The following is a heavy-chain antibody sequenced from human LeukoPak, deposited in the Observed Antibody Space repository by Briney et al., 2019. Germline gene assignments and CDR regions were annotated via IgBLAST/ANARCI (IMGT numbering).Heavy chain of an antibody. D-gene: IGHD3-10*01. Sequence: ASVKVSCKASGYAFSSYGFSWVRQAPGQGLEWMGWISSYDGNTKSVEKLQGRVTMTTDTSTSTAYMELRSLRSDDTAVYYCARDAYGSGKGYFDYWGQGTLDTVSS. V-gene: IGHV1-18*01. CDR3: ARDAYGSGKGYFDY. CDR1: GYAFSSYG. J-gene: IGHJ4*02. CDR2: ISSYDGNT.